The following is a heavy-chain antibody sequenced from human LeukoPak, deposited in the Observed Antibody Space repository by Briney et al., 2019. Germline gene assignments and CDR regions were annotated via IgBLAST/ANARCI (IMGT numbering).Heavy chain of an antibody. CDR2: IYNGRNT. J-gene: IGHJ4*02. D-gene: IGHD6-19*01. CDR3: AQTTGWPGFDF. V-gene: IGHV4-59*08. Sequence: PSETLSLTCSASGASTSDKYWSWIRQSPGRTLNWIGHIYNGRNTKYNPSLTSRVTISVDTSKNQFSLSLTSVTAADTAMYYCAQTTGWPGFDFWGPGALVTVSS. CDR1: GASTSDKY.